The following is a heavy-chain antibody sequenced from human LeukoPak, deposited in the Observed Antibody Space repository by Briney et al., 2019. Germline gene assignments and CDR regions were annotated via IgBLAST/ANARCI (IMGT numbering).Heavy chain of an antibody. CDR2: IYYSGST. CDR1: GGSISSYY. J-gene: IGHJ5*02. D-gene: IGHD3-22*01. V-gene: IGHV4-59*01. CDR3: ARAGEYYYDSSGTNWFDP. Sequence: SETLSPTCTVSGGSISSYYWSWIRQPPGKGLEWIGYIYYSGSTNYNPSLKSRVTISVDTSKNQFSLKLSSVTAADTAVYYCARAGEYYYDSSGTNWFDPWGQGTLVTVSS.